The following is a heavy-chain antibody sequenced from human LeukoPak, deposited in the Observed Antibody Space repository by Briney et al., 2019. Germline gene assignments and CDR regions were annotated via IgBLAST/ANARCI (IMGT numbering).Heavy chain of an antibody. CDR3: ARGPRHGWAAAIPPHYFDY. J-gene: IGHJ4*02. D-gene: IGHD2-2*02. CDR1: GYTFTSYY. Sequence: GASVKVSCEASGYTFTSYYMHWVRQAPGQGLEWMGIINPSGGSTSYAQKFQGRVTMTRDTSTSTVYMELSSLRSEDTAVYYCARGPRHGWAAAIPPHYFDYWGQGTLVTVSS. V-gene: IGHV1-46*01. CDR2: INPSGGST.